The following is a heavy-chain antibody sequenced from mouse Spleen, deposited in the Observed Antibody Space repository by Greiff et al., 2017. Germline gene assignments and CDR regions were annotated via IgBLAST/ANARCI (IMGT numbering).Heavy chain of an antibody. CDR3: ARSGYYDGSYLDY. J-gene: IGHJ2*01. CDR2: IDPSDSET. Sequence: VKLQQSGAELVRPGSSVKLSCKASGYTFTSYWMHWVKQRPIQGLEWIGNIDPSDSETHYNEKFKDKATLTVDKSSSTAYMQLSSLTSEDSAVYYCARSGYYDGSYLDYWGQGTTLTVSS. D-gene: IGHD1-1*01. CDR1: GYTFTSYW. V-gene: IGHV1-52*01.